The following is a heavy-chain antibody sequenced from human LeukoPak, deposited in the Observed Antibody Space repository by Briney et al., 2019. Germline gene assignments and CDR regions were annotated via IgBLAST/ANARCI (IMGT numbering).Heavy chain of an antibody. D-gene: IGHD3-22*01. V-gene: IGHV3-23*01. Sequence: GGSLRLSCAASGFTFSSYAMSWVRQAPGKGLEWVSAISGSGGSTYYADSVKGRFTISRDNSKNTLYLQMNSLRAEDMAVYYCAKPPDYYDSSGYYPFDYWGQGTLVTVSS. J-gene: IGHJ4*02. CDR1: GFTFSSYA. CDR3: AKPPDYYDSSGYYPFDY. CDR2: ISGSGGST.